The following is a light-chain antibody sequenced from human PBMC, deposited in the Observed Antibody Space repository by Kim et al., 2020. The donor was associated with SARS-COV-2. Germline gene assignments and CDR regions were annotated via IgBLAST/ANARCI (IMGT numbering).Light chain of an antibody. Sequence: QSVLTQPPSASGTPGQRVTISCSGSRSNIGSNAVNWYQQLPGTAPKLLIYSDDHRSSGVPDRFSGSKSGTSASLAISGLQSEDEADYYCAAWDDSLNGVIFGGGTQLTVL. CDR2: SDD. J-gene: IGLJ2*01. CDR1: RSNIGSNA. V-gene: IGLV1-44*01. CDR3: AAWDDSLNGVI.